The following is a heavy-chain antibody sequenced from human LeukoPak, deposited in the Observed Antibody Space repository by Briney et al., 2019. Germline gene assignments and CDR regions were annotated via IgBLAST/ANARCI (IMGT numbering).Heavy chain of an antibody. Sequence: SETLSLTCTVSGVSISNYYWSWVRQPPGKGLEWIGYIYYSGSTNYNPSLKSRVTISVDTSKNQFSLKLSSVTAADTAVYYCARDSSSWYGPGYFDLWGRGTLVTVSS. CDR3: ARDSSSWYGPGYFDL. J-gene: IGHJ2*01. V-gene: IGHV4-59*01. CDR2: IYYSGST. CDR1: GVSISNYY. D-gene: IGHD6-13*01.